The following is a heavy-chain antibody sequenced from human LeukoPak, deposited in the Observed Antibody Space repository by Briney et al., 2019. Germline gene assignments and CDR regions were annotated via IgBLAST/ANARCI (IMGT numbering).Heavy chain of an antibody. CDR3: ASGQGWHFDL. J-gene: IGHJ2*01. CDR2: ISYDGSNK. V-gene: IGHV3-30-3*01. Sequence: PGRSLRLSCAASGFTFSSYAMHWVRQAPGKGLEWVAVISYDGSNKYYADSVKGRFTIPRDNSKNTLYLQMNSLRAEDTAVYYCASGQGWHFDLWGRGTLVTVSS. CDR1: GFTFSSYA.